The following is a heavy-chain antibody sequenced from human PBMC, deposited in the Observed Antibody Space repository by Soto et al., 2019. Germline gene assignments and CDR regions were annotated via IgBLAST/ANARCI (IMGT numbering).Heavy chain of an antibody. D-gene: IGHD5-18*01. J-gene: IGHJ5*02. CDR2: ISSSGSTI. Sequence: PGGSLRLSCAASGFTFSDYYMSWVRQAPGKGLEWVSYISSSGSTIYYADSVKGRFTTSRDNSKNTLYLQMNSLRADDTAAYYCAKVMVKNWFDPWGQGTLVTVSS. CDR1: GFTFSDYY. V-gene: IGHV3-11*01. CDR3: AKVMVKNWFDP.